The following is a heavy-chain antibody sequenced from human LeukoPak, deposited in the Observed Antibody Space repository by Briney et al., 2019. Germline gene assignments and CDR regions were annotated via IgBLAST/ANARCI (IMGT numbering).Heavy chain of an antibody. CDR3: ARNYDSSGYTTFGY. V-gene: IGHV4-59*01. J-gene: IGHJ4*02. CDR1: GGSISSYY. D-gene: IGHD3-22*01. CDR2: IYYSGST. Sequence: SSETLSLTCTVSGGSISSYYWSWIRQPPGEGLEWIGYIYYSGSTNYNPSLKSRVTISVDTSKNQFSLKLSSVTAADTAVYYCARNYDSSGYTTFGYWGQGTLVTVSS.